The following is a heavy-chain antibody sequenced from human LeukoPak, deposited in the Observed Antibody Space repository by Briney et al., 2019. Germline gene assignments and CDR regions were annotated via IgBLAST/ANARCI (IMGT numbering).Heavy chain of an antibody. CDR2: IIPIFGTA. CDR1: GGTFSSYA. Sequence: SVKVSCKASGGTFSSYAISWVRRAPGQGLEWMGGIIPIFGTANYAQKFQGRVTITADESTSTAYMELSSLRSEDTAVYYCARGRSQPARVPNWFDPWGQGTLVTVSS. J-gene: IGHJ5*02. V-gene: IGHV1-69*13. D-gene: IGHD6-13*01. CDR3: ARGRSQPARVPNWFDP.